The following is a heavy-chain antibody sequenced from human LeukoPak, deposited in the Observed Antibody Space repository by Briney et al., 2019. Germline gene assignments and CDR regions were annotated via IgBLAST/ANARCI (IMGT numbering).Heavy chain of an antibody. D-gene: IGHD3-9*01. CDR1: GGSISSYY. CDR2: IYYSGST. Sequence: PSETLSLTCTVSGGSISSYYWSWIRQPPGKGLEWIGYIYYSGSTNYNPSLKSRVTISVDTSKNQFSLKLSSVTAADTAVYYCATGRYYDIFWAFDYWGQGTLVTVSS. J-gene: IGHJ4*02. CDR3: ATGRYYDIFWAFDY. V-gene: IGHV4-59*01.